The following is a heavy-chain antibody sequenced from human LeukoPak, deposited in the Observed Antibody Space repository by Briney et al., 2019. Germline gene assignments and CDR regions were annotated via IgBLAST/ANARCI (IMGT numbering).Heavy chain of an antibody. CDR1: GFTVSSNY. D-gene: IGHD5-12*01. CDR3: ARENGYSGYPGDNWFDP. CDR2: IYSGGST. V-gene: IGHV3-53*01. J-gene: IGHJ5*02. Sequence: GGSLRLSCAASGFTVSSNYMSWVRQAPGKGLEWVSAIYSGGSTYYTDSVKGRFTISRDNSKNTLYFQVNSLRAEDTAVYYCARENGYSGYPGDNWFDPWGQGTLVTVSS.